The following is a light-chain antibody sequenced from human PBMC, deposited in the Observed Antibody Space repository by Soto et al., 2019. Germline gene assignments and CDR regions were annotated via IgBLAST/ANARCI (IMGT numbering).Light chain of an antibody. CDR3: QQYGSSPPRT. CDR1: QSVNRNY. J-gene: IGKJ1*01. V-gene: IGKV3-20*01. CDR2: GAS. Sequence: EIVLTQSPGTLSLSPGERATLSCRASQSVNRNYLAWYQQKPGQAPRLLIYGASSRATGIPDRFSGSGSGTDFTLTISRLEPEDCAVYYCQQYGSSPPRTFGQGTKVEIK.